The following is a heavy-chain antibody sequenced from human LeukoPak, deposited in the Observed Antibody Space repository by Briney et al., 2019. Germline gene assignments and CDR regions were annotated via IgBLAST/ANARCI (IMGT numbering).Heavy chain of an antibody. CDR1: GGSISSSSYY. V-gene: IGHV4-39*01. D-gene: IGHD2/OR15-2a*01. CDR2: IYYSGST. Sequence: SETLSLTCTVSGGSISSSSYYWGWIRQPPGKGLEWIGSIYYSGSTYYNPSLKSRVTISVDTSKNQFSLKLSSVTAADTAGYYCASRFHASGAPWGKGPRVTASS. J-gene: IGHJ5*02. CDR3: ASRFHASGAP.